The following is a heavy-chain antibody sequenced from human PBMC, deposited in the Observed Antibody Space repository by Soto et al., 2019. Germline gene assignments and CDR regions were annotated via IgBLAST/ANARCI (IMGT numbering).Heavy chain of an antibody. V-gene: IGHV3-13*01. J-gene: IGHJ3*02. D-gene: IGHD2-8*01. CDR2: IGTAGDT. CDR3: ARGDSINLYSKGVLRKVDAFDI. Sequence: EVQLVESGGGLVQPGGSLRLSCAASGFTFSSYDMHWVRQATGKGLEWVSAIGTAGDTYYPGSVKGRFTISRENAKNSLYLQMNSLRAGDTDVYYCARGDSINLYSKGVLRKVDAFDIWGQGTMVTVSS. CDR1: GFTFSSYD.